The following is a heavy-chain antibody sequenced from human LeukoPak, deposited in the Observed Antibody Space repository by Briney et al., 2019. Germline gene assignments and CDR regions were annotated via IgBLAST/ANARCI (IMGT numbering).Heavy chain of an antibody. D-gene: IGHD1-26*01. J-gene: IGHJ4*02. CDR2: IIPIFGTA. V-gene: IGHV1-69*01. CDR1: GGTFSSYA. Sequence: ASVKVSCKASGGTFSSYAISWVRQAPGQGLELMGGIIPIFGTANYAQKFQGRVTITADESTSTAYMELSSLRSEDTAVYYCAREAEGATNPSQFDYWGQGTLVTVSS. CDR3: AREAEGATNPSQFDY.